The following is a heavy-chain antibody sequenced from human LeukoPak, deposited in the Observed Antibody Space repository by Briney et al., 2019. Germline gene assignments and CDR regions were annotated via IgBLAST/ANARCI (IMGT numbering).Heavy chain of an antibody. CDR1: GGPISSYY. CDR3: ATYSGSYGAFDP. J-gene: IGHJ5*02. V-gene: IGHV4-59*01. D-gene: IGHD1-26*01. Sequence: SETLSLTCTVSGGPISSYYWSWIRQPPGKGLEWIGFIYYSGSTNYNPSLKTRVTISVDTSKNQFSLKLSSVTAADTAVYYCATYSGSYGAFDPWGQGTLVTVSS. CDR2: IYYSGST.